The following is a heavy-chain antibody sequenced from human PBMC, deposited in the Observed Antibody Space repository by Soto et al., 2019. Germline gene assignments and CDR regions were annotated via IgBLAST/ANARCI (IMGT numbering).Heavy chain of an antibody. D-gene: IGHD6-6*01. CDR1: GFTFSSYA. V-gene: IGHV3-23*01. CDR3: AYHSSSISEIDY. J-gene: IGHJ4*02. Sequence: GGSLRLSCAASGFTFSSYAMSWVRQAPGKGLEWVSAISGSGGSTYYADSVKGRFTISRDNSKNTLYLQMNSLRAEDTAVYYCAYHSSSISEIDYWGQGTLVTVSS. CDR2: ISGSGGST.